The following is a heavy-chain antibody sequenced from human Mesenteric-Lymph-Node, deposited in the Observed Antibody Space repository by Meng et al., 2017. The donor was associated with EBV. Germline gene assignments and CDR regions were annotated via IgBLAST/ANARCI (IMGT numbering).Heavy chain of an antibody. J-gene: IGHJ4*01. CDR3: TRDHSNSGWFPY. D-gene: IGHD6-19*01. V-gene: IGHV4-39*07. CDR2: IYYSGNP. Sequence: PHLQECGPGLVKASGTLSLSCTVSGDSISSPSYYWGWIRQSPGKGLEWIGSIYYSGNPYYNPSLKSRVTISVDTSKNQFSLKLSSVTAADTAVYYCTRDHSNSGWFPYWGQGTLVTVSS. CDR1: GDSISSPSYY.